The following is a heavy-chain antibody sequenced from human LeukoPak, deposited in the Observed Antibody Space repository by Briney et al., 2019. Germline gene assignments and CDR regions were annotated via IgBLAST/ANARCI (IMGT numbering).Heavy chain of an antibody. CDR1: GFTFDDYA. CDR3: AKGDYDSSGYYYFFTLDY. D-gene: IGHD3-22*01. Sequence: GRSLRLSCAASGFTFDDYAMHWVRQAPGKGLEWVSGISWNSGSIGYADSVKGRFTISRDNAKNSLYLQMNSLRAEDTAVYYCAKGDYDSSGYYYFFTLDYWGQGTLVTVSS. CDR2: ISWNSGSI. J-gene: IGHJ4*02. V-gene: IGHV3-9*01.